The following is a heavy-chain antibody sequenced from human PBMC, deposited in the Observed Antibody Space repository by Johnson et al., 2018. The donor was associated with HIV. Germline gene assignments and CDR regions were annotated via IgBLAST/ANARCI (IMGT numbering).Heavy chain of an antibody. Sequence: QVQLVESGGGVVQPGGSLRLSCAASGFTFSSYGMHWVRQAPGKGLEWVAFIRYDGSNKYYADSVKGRFTITRDTSKNTLSLQMNSLRVEDTAVDYCAKDRARGWLQFHDAFDIWGQGTMVTVSS. V-gene: IGHV3-30*02. CDR2: IRYDGSNK. CDR1: GFTFSSYG. CDR3: AKDRARGWLQFHDAFDI. D-gene: IGHD5-24*01. J-gene: IGHJ3*02.